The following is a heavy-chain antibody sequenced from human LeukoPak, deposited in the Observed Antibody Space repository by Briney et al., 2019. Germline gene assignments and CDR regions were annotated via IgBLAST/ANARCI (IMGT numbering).Heavy chain of an antibody. V-gene: IGHV3-7*01. J-gene: IGHJ4*02. D-gene: IGHD6-19*01. CDR3: ARVGQWLPDY. Sequence: GGSLRLSCAASGFTFSHYSMTWVRQAPGKGLEWVANIKLDGSDKYYVDSVKGRFAISRDNAKNSVYLQMNSLRAEDTAVYYCARVGQWLPDYWGQGTLVTVSS. CDR2: IKLDGSDK. CDR1: GFTFSHYS.